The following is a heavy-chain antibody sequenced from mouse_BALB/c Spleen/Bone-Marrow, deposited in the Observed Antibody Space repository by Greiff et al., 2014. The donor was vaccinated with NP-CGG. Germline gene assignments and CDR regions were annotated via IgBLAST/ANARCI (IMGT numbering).Heavy chain of an antibody. CDR3: ARDWDPFAY. J-gene: IGHJ3*01. CDR2: ILPGSGST. CDR1: GYTFSSYW. Sequence: LVESGAELMKPGASVKISCKATGYTFSSYWIELVKQRPGHGLEWIGEILPGSGSTNYNEKFKGKATFTADTSSNTAYMQLSSLTSEDSAVYYCARDWDPFAYWGQGTLVTVSA. V-gene: IGHV1-9*01. D-gene: IGHD4-1*01.